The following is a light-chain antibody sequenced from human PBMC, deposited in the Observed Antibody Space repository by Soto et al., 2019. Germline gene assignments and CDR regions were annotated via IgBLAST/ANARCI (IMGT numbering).Light chain of an antibody. V-gene: IGKV1-33*01. CDR3: QQYESLPLT. CDR1: QDINKN. Sequence: IQMTQSPSSLSASVGDRVTITCQASQDINKNLIWYQQKPGKAPKLLIYDASDLETGVPSRFSGSGSGTGFTFTISSLQPEDFATYYCQQYESLPLTFGQGTRLENK. CDR2: DAS. J-gene: IGKJ5*01.